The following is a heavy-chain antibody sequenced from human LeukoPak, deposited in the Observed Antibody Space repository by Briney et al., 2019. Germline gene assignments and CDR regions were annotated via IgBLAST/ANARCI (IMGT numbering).Heavy chain of an antibody. CDR3: ARDHSSSGYFDY. CDR1: GFTFSDYY. Sequence: GGSLRLSCAASGFTFSDYYMSWICQAPGKGLEWVSYISSSSSYTNYADSVKGRFTISRDNAKNSLYLQMNSLRAEDTAVYYCARDHSSSGYFDYWGQGTLVTVSS. J-gene: IGHJ4*02. V-gene: IGHV3-11*05. D-gene: IGHD3-22*01. CDR2: ISSSSSYT.